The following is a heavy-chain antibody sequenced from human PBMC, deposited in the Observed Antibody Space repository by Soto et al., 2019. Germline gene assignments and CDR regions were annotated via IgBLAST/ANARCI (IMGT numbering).Heavy chain of an antibody. CDR1: GFSFSADGVA. CDR2: IFWDDDP. V-gene: IGHV2-5*02. CDR3: XXAXXXXXXXXXAFDV. Sequence: QITLKESGPTVVKPTQTLTLTCIFSGFSFSADGVAVGWIRQPPGKALEWLALIFWDDDPRYSPSLKSRLTITKDTSKNQVVLTMTNMXXXDTGXXYCXXAXXXXXXXXXAFDVWGQGTVVTVSS. J-gene: IGHJ3*01.